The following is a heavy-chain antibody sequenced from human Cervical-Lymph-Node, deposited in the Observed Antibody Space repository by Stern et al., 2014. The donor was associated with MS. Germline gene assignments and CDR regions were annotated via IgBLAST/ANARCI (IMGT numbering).Heavy chain of an antibody. Sequence: VQLVESGGGVVQTGRSLRLSCAASGFTFSTYSMYWVRPAPGQGLEWVAVISYDGNDKYNADFVKGRFTISRDNSKNMLYLQMNSLSAEDAAVYYCARDFYYGMDVWGQGTTVTVSS. V-gene: IGHV3-30*16. J-gene: IGHJ6*02. CDR2: ISYDGNDK. CDR1: GFTFSTYS. CDR3: ARDFYYGMDV.